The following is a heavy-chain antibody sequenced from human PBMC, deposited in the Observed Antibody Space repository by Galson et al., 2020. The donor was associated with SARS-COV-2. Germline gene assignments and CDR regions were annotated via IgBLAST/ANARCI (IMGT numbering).Heavy chain of an antibody. CDR1: GFTLSRYW. Sequence: GESLKISCVASGFTLSRYWMSWVRQAPGKGLEWVANIDTTGTAKKYVDSVKGRFIISRDNPKNSLYLQMNSLRAEDTAVYYCARVRVAVGGDPYWGQGTLVTVSS. D-gene: IGHD2-21*01. CDR2: IDTTGTAK. J-gene: IGHJ4*02. V-gene: IGHV3-7*03. CDR3: ARVRVAVGGDPY.